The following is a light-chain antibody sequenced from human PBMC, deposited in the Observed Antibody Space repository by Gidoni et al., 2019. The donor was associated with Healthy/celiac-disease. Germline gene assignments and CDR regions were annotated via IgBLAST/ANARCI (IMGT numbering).Light chain of an antibody. Sequence: DLQMTQSPSSPSASVGDRVTITCRASQSISSYLNWYQQKPGKAPKLLNYAASSLQSGVPSRFSGSGSGTDFTLTISSLQPEDFATYYCQQSYSTPLTFGGGTKVEIK. CDR3: QQSYSTPLT. J-gene: IGKJ4*02. V-gene: IGKV1-39*01. CDR1: QSISSY. CDR2: AAS.